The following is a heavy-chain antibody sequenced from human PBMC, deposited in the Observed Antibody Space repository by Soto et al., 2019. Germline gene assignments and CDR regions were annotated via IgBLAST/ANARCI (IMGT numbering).Heavy chain of an antibody. CDR2: IWYDGSNK. Sequence: QVQLVESGGGVVQPGRSLRLSCAASGFTFSSYGMHWVRQAPGKGLEWVAVIWYDGSNKYYADSVKGRFTISRDNSKNTLYLQMNSLRAEDTAVYYCARVFPLDMIVVLHNFDYWGQGTLVTVSS. J-gene: IGHJ4*02. D-gene: IGHD3-22*01. V-gene: IGHV3-33*01. CDR3: ARVFPLDMIVVLHNFDY. CDR1: GFTFSSYG.